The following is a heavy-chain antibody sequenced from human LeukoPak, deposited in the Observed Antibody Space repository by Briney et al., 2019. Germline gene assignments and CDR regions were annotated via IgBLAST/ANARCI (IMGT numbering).Heavy chain of an antibody. CDR1: GYTFTSYD. CDR2: MNPNSGNT. V-gene: IGHV1-8*01. CDR3: VRGWYYDSSGYDY. D-gene: IGHD3-22*01. Sequence: GASVKVSCKASGYTFTSYDINWVRQATGQGLEWMGWMNPNSGNTAYAQKFQGRVTMTRNTSINTAYMELSSLRSEDTAVYYCVRGWYYDSSGYDYWGQGTLVTVSS. J-gene: IGHJ4*02.